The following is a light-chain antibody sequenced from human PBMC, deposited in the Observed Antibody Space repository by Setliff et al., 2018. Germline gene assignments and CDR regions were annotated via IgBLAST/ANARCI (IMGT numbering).Light chain of an antibody. CDR3: SSHTTSSTWV. CDR2: EVS. CDR1: NSDVGGYNS. Sequence: QSALTQPASVSGSPGQSITISCTGSNSDVGGYNSVSWYQQHPGKAPKLMIYEVSNRPSGISSRFSGSKSGNTASLTISGLQAEDEADYYCSSHTTSSTWVFGGGTKVTVL. J-gene: IGLJ3*02. V-gene: IGLV2-14*01.